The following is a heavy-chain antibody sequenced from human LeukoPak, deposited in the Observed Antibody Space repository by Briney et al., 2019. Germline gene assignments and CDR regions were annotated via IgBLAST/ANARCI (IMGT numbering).Heavy chain of an antibody. CDR2: IYYSGGT. Sequence: PSETLSLTCTVSGGAISSYYWSWIRQPPGKGLEWIGYIYYSGGTKYNPSLLSRVTISVDRAQSQFSLSLSSATAADTAVYYCARDGLYDSSGYYMDSWGQGTLVTVSS. J-gene: IGHJ4*02. CDR1: GGAISSYY. V-gene: IGHV4-59*01. CDR3: ARDGLYDSSGYYMDS. D-gene: IGHD3-22*01.